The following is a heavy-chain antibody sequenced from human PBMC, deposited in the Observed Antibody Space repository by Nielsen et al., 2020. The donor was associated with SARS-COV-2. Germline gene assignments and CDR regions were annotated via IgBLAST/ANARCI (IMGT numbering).Heavy chain of an antibody. CDR2: IWYDGSNK. Sequence: GESLKISCAASGFTFSSYGMHWVRQAPGKGLEWVAVIWYDGSNKYYADSVKGRFTISRDNSKNTLYLQMNSLRAEDTAVYHCAKGRLEWELLAPFDYWGQGTLVTVSS. CDR1: GFTFSSYG. V-gene: IGHV3-33*06. J-gene: IGHJ4*02. D-gene: IGHD1-26*01. CDR3: AKGRLEWELLAPFDY.